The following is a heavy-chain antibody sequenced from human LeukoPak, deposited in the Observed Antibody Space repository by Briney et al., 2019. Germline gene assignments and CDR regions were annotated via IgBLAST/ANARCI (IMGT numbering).Heavy chain of an antibody. J-gene: IGHJ4*02. Sequence: ALVKVSCKASGYTFTGYYMHWVRQAPGQGLEWMGWINPSSGGTDYAQKFQGRVTMTRDTSISTAYMELSRLRSDDTAVYYCARDLWLDPFDYWGQGTLVTVSS. V-gene: IGHV1-2*02. CDR1: GYTFTGYY. D-gene: IGHD6-19*01. CDR2: INPSSGGT. CDR3: ARDLWLDPFDY.